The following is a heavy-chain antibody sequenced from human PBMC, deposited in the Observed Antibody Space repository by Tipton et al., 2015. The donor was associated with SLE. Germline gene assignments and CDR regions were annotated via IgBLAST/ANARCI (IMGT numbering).Heavy chain of an antibody. CDR1: GGSNSRSSDY. D-gene: IGHD5-18*01. V-gene: IGHV4-61*05. CDR3: ARRRGYSYGYGGTDWYFDL. J-gene: IGHJ2*01. Sequence: LRLSCTISGGSNSRSSDYWNWIRQSPGKGLEWIANSHYSGSTNYNPSLKSRVTISVDTSKNQLSLKLNSVTAADTAVYYCARRRGYSYGYGGTDWYFDLWGRGTLVTVSS. CDR2: SHYSGST.